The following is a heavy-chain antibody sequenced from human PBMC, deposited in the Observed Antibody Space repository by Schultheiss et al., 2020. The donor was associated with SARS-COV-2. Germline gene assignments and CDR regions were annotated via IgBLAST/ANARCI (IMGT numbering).Heavy chain of an antibody. D-gene: IGHD2-21*02. CDR3: ARLATAVTAIPYWYFDL. J-gene: IGHJ2*01. CDR1: GGSISSGGYY. CDR2: IYYSGST. Sequence: SETLSLTCAVSGGSISSGGYYWSWIRQHPGKGLEWIGYIYYSGSTNYNPSLKSRVTISVDTSKNQLSLKLSSVTAADTAVYYCARLATAVTAIPYWYFDLWGRGTLVTVSS. V-gene: IGHV4-61*08.